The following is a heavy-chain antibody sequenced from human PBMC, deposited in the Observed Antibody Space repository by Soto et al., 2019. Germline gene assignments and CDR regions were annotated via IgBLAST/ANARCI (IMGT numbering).Heavy chain of an antibody. CDR3: ARDLASSSWDNNYYGMDV. D-gene: IGHD6-13*01. CDR2: INPNSGGT. V-gene: IGHV1-2*04. CDR1: GYTFTGYY. Sequence: RASVKVSCKASGYTFTGYYMHWVRQAPGQGLEWMGWINPNSGGTNYAQKFQGWVTMTRDTSISTAYMELSRLRSDDTAVYYCARDLASSSWDNNYYGMDVWGQGTTVTVSS. J-gene: IGHJ6*02.